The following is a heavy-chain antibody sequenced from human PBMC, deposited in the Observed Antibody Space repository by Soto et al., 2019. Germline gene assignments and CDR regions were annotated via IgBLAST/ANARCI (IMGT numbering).Heavy chain of an antibody. CDR2: ISRGSGII. D-gene: IGHD6-13*01. Sequence: GGSLRLSCAASGFTFSTYPMNWVRQAPGKGLEWVSYISRGSGIIYYGDSVKGRFTISRENANNSLYLQMNSLRDEDTAVYYCARVGALGSSSCFDSWGQGTLVTVSS. CDR1: GFTFSTYP. J-gene: IGHJ4*02. V-gene: IGHV3-48*02. CDR3: ARVGALGSSSCFDS.